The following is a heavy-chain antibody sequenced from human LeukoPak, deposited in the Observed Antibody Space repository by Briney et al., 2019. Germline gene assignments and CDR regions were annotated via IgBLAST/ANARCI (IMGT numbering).Heavy chain of an antibody. V-gene: IGHV3-48*03. CDR3: TGAWHFDERSGYFDL. CDR2: INSRSSTI. CDR1: GFTFSSYE. D-gene: IGHD3-22*01. J-gene: IGHJ4*02. Sequence: PGGSLRLSCAASGFTFSSYEMNWVRQAPGKGLEWISYINSRSSTIYYADSVKGRFTISGDNVKNSLYLQMNSLRTEDTAIYYCTGAWHFDERSGYFDLWGQGSLVTVSS.